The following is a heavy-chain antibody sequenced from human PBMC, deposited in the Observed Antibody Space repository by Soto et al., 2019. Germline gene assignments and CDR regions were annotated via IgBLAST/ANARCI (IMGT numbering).Heavy chain of an antibody. V-gene: IGHV3-64*01. CDR2: ISSNGGST. D-gene: IGHD5-18*01. J-gene: IGHJ4*02. CDR1: GFTFSSYA. Sequence: EVQLVESGGGLVQPGGSLRLSCAASGFTFSSYAMHWVRQAPGKGLEYVSVISSNGGSTDYANSVKGRFTISRDNSKXXXXXXXXXXXXXXXXXXXXXRGYGYYFDYWGQGTLVTVS. CDR3: XRGYGYYFDY.